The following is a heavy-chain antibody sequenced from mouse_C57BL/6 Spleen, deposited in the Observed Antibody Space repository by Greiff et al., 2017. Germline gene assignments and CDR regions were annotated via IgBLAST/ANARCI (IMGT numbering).Heavy chain of an antibody. Sequence: QVQLQQPGAELVKPGASVKLSCKASGYTFTSYWMQWVKQRPGQGLEWIGEIDPSDSYTNYNQKFKGKATLTVDTSSSTAYMQLSSLTSEDAAVYYCARSEGNNAMDYWGQGTSVTVSS. J-gene: IGHJ4*01. CDR3: ARSEGNNAMDY. CDR2: IDPSDSYT. V-gene: IGHV1-50*01. CDR1: GYTFTSYW. D-gene: IGHD2-1*01.